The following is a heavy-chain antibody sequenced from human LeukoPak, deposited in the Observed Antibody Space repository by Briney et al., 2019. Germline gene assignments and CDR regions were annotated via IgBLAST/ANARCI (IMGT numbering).Heavy chain of an antibody. CDR2: IEQDGSKT. D-gene: IGHD5-18*01. J-gene: IGHJ4*02. CDR1: GFTFNKYR. Sequence: GGSLRLSCAASGFTFNKYRMNWVRQAPGKGLEWVANIEQDGSKTYYVDSAKGRFTTSRDNAKNSLYLQMNSLRVEDTAVYYCARDTGGGYSCYDCWGQGTLVTVSS. CDR3: ARDTGGGYSCYDC. V-gene: IGHV3-7*01.